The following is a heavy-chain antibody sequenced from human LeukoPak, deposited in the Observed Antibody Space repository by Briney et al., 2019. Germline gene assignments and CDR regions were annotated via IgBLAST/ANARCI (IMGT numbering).Heavy chain of an antibody. CDR1: GFTFDDYA. D-gene: IGHD6-6*01. V-gene: IGHV3-9*01. Sequence: GGSLRLSCAASGFTFDDYAVHWVRQAPGKGLEWVSGISWNSGSIGYADSVKGRFTISRDNAKNSLYLQMNSLRAEDTALYYCAKSRYSSSPYYFDYWGQGTLVTVSS. CDR3: AKSRYSSSPYYFDY. J-gene: IGHJ4*02. CDR2: ISWNSGSI.